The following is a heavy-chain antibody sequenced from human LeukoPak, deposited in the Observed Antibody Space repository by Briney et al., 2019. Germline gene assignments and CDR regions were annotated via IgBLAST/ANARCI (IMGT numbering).Heavy chain of an antibody. Sequence: PGGSLRLSCAASGFTFSSYGMSWVRQAPGKGLEWVSAISGSGGSTYYADSVKGRFTISRDNSKNTLYLQMNSLRAEDTAVYYCAKERGSSGWYDWFDPWGQGTLVTVSS. V-gene: IGHV3-23*01. CDR1: GFTFSSYG. J-gene: IGHJ5*02. CDR2: ISGSGGST. D-gene: IGHD6-19*01. CDR3: AKERGSSGWYDWFDP.